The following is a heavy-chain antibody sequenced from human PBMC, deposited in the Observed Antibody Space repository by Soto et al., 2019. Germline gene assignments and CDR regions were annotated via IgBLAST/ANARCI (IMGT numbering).Heavy chain of an antibody. CDR2: MNPNSGNT. CDR1: GYTFSDYD. CDR3: ARGVRPDY. D-gene: IGHD6-6*01. J-gene: IGHJ4*02. V-gene: IGHV1-8*01. Sequence: ASVKVSCKASGYTFSDYDINWVRQAPGQGLEWIGWMNPNSGNTGYGQTFQGRITMTRNTSIDTAYMELSTLRSEDTAVYYCARGVRPDYWGQGTPVTVSS.